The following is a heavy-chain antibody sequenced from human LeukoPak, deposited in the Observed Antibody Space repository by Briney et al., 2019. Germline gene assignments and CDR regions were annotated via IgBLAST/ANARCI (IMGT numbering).Heavy chain of an antibody. CDR3: ARLYRSWYGEIDY. CDR2: IYPGDSDT. CDR1: GYSFTSYW. Sequence: GESLKISCKGSGYSFTSYWIGWVRQLPGKGLEWMGIIYPGDSDTRYSPSFQGQVTISADKSIRTAYLQWSSLKASDTAMYYCARLYRSWYGEIDYWGQETLVTVSS. J-gene: IGHJ4*02. V-gene: IGHV5-51*01. D-gene: IGHD6-13*01.